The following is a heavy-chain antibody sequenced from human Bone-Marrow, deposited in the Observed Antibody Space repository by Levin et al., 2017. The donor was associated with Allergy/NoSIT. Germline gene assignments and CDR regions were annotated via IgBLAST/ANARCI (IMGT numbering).Heavy chain of an antibody. Sequence: PGESLKISCKASGYTFTGYYMHWVRQAPGQGLEWMGRINPNSGGTNYAQKFQGRVTMTRDTSISTAYMELSRLRSDDTAVYYCARERDFWSGYVRKGSYFDYWGQGTLVTVSS. CDR3: ARERDFWSGYVRKGSYFDY. CDR2: INPNSGGT. CDR1: GYTFTGYY. J-gene: IGHJ4*02. D-gene: IGHD3-3*01. V-gene: IGHV1-2*06.